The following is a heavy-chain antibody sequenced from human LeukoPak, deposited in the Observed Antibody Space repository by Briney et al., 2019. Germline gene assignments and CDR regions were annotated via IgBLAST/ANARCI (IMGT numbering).Heavy chain of an antibody. D-gene: IGHD6-13*01. CDR3: ARYWPTIAAAGTIPEYFQH. J-gene: IGHJ1*01. V-gene: IGHV3-21*01. CDR2: ISSSSSYI. Sequence: PGGSLRLSCAASGLTFSSYSMNWVRQAPGQGLEWVSSISSSSSYIYYADSVKGRFTISRDNAKNSLYLQMNSLRAEDTAVYYCARYWPTIAAAGTIPEYFQHWGQGTLVTVSS. CDR1: GLTFSSYS.